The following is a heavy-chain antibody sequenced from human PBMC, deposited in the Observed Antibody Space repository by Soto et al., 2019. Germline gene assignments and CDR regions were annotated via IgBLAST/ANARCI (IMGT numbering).Heavy chain of an antibody. V-gene: IGHV3-23*01. J-gene: IGHJ5*02. Sequence: GGSLRLSCVASGFTFSSYAMRWVRKAPGKGLEWVSGINGRGGSTSQADSVKGRFTISRDNSKNTLYLQMNSLRAADTAVYYCAKRAYGGITSWFDPWGQGTLVTVSS. CDR1: GFTFSSYA. D-gene: IGHD4-17*01. CDR3: AKRAYGGITSWFDP. CDR2: INGRGGST.